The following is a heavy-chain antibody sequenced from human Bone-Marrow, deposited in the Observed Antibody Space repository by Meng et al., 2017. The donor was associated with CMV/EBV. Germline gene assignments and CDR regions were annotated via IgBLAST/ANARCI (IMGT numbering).Heavy chain of an antibody. D-gene: IGHD5-12*01. V-gene: IGHV3-21*01. Sequence: GESLKISCAASGFTFSSYSMNWVRQAPGKGLEWVSSISSSSSYIYYADSVKGRFTISRDNAKNSLYLQMNSLRAEDTAVYYCARQPMGYPRYFDLWGRGTLVTVSS. CDR1: GFTFSSYS. CDR3: ARQPMGYPRYFDL. J-gene: IGHJ2*01. CDR2: ISSSSSYI.